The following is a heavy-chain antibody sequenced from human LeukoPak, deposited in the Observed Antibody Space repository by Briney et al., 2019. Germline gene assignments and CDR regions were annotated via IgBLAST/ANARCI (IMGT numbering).Heavy chain of an antibody. J-gene: IGHJ4*02. CDR2: ISGSGGST. V-gene: IGHV3-23*01. Sequence: GGSLRLSCAASGFTLSSYAMSWVRQAPGKVLEWVSAISGSGGSTYYADSLKGRFTISRDNSKNTLYLQMNSLRAEDTAVYYCATRQPFWTGGYWGQGTLVTVSS. D-gene: IGHD3/OR15-3a*01. CDR3: ATRQPFWTGGY. CDR1: GFTLSSYA.